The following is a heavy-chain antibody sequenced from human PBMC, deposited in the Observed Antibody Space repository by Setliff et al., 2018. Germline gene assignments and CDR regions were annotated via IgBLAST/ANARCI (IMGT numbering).Heavy chain of an antibody. D-gene: IGHD3-10*01. V-gene: IGHV4-39*01. CDR2: IYSSGTT. CDR1: GGSISTSSHH. CDR3: TRRPRGRAAFDI. J-gene: IGHJ3*02. Sequence: PSETLSLTCTVSGGSISTSSHHWVWIRQSPGKGLEWIGTIYSSGTTYYNLSLKSRVTISLGTSKSQFSLNLGSVTAADTAVYYCTRRPRGRAAFDIWGQGTMVTVSS.